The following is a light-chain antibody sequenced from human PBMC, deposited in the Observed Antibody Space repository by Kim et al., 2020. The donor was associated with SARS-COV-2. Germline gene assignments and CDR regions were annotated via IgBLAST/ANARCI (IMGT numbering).Light chain of an antibody. J-gene: IGLJ3*02. CDR2: NRN. Sequence: ELTQDPAVSVALGQTVRLTCQGDSLRNYFASWYQQKPGQAPVLVMYNRNNRPSGIPDRFSGSRSGNTASLTITGAQAEDEADYYCNSRDRGGNHGVFGGGTKLTVL. CDR3: NSRDRGGNHGV. V-gene: IGLV3-19*01. CDR1: SLRNYF.